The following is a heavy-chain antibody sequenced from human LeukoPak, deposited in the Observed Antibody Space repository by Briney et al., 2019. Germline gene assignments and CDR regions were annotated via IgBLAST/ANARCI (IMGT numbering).Heavy chain of an antibody. CDR1: GFTFSSYG. CDR2: ISYDGSNK. V-gene: IGHV3-30*18. D-gene: IGHD2-2*01. J-gene: IGHJ6*02. CDR3: AKAYRYCSSTSCNQYYYYYYGMDV. Sequence: GGSLRLSCAASGFTFSSYGMHWVRQAPGKGLEWVAVISYDGSNKYYADSGKGRFTISRDNSKNTLYLQMNSLRAEDTAVYYCAKAYRYCSSTSCNQYYYYYYGMDVWGQGTTVTVSS.